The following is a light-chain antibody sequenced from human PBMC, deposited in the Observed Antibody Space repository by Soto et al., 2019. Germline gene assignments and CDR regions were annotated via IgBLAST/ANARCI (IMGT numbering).Light chain of an antibody. CDR2: TTA. V-gene: IGKV1D-12*01. Sequence: DLQMTQSPSSVSASVGDRVTITCRASQGINNWLAWYQQKPGKAPKLLIYTTASLQSGVPSRCSGNGSGTDFTLTISGLQPEDSATYYCQQANSFPLTFGGGTKVEIK. CDR3: QQANSFPLT. J-gene: IGKJ4*01. CDR1: QGINNW.